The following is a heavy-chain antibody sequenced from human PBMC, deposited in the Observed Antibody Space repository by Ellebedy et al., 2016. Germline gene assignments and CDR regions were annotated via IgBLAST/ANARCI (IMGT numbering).Heavy chain of an antibody. CDR2: ISTFGSTK. J-gene: IGHJ4*02. CDR1: GFTFSGYS. CDR3: ARRENFSSGSYYYFDY. V-gene: IGHV3-48*02. Sequence: GESLKISXVASGFTFSGYSMNWVRQAPGKGLEWISYISTFGSTKYYADSVKGRFTISRDNAKNALYLQMNSLRHEDTAVYYCARRENFSSGSYYYFDYWGQGTLVTVSS. D-gene: IGHD1-26*01.